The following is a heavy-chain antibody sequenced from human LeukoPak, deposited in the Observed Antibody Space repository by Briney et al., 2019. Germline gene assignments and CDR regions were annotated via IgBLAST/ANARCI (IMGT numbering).Heavy chain of an antibody. V-gene: IGHV1-69*05. D-gene: IGHD1-26*01. J-gene: IGHJ4*02. CDR3: ARSQDSGSYYPYSFDY. Sequence: SVKVSCKASGGTFSSYAISWVRQAPGQGLEWMGGIIPIFGTANYAQKFQGRVTITTDESTSTAYMELSSLRSEDTAVYYCARSQDSGSYYPYSFDYWGQGTLVTVSS. CDR2: IIPIFGTA. CDR1: GGTFSSYA.